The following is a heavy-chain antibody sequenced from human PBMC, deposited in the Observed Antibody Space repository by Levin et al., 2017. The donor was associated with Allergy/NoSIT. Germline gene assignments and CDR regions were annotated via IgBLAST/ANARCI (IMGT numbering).Heavy chain of an antibody. V-gene: IGHV3-15*01. CDR3: TTEGDVVVVAATAEYFQH. CDR1: GFTFSNAW. CDR2: IKSKTDGGTT. D-gene: IGHD2-15*01. J-gene: IGHJ1*01. Sequence: ESLKISCAASGFTFSNAWMSWVRQAPGKGLEWVGRIKSKTDGGTTDYAAPVKGRFTISRDDSKNTLYLQMNSLKTEDTAVYYCTTEGDVVVVAATAEYFQHWGQGTLVTVSS.